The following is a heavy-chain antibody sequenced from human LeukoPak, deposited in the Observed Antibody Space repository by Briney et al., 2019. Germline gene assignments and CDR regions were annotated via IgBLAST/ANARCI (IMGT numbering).Heavy chain of an antibody. Sequence: GASVKVSCKASGYTFTSYGISWVRQAPGQGLEWMGWISAYNGNTNYAQKLQGRVTMTTDTSTSTAYMELRSLRSDDTAVYYCARGITMVRGKDPLLRGYFDLWGRGTLVTVSS. CDR3: ARGITMVRGKDPLLRGYFDL. D-gene: IGHD3-10*01. CDR1: GYTFTSYG. V-gene: IGHV1-18*01. J-gene: IGHJ2*01. CDR2: ISAYNGNT.